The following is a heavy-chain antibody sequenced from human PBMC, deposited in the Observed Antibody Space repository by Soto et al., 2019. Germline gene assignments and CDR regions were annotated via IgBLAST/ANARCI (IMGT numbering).Heavy chain of an antibody. D-gene: IGHD3-10*01. CDR2: ISSSGSTI. Sequence: LRLSCAASGFTFSSYEMNWVRQAPGKGLEWVSYISSSGSTIYYADSVKGRFTISRDNAKNSLYLQMNSLRAEDTAVYYCARTYYYGSGSYYVPDYWGQGTLVTVSS. J-gene: IGHJ4*02. CDR3: ARTYYYGSGSYYVPDY. CDR1: GFTFSSYE. V-gene: IGHV3-48*03.